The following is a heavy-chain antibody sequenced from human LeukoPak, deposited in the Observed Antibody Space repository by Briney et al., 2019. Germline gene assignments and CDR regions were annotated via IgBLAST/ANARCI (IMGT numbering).Heavy chain of an antibody. CDR2: IYNTGYT. J-gene: IGHJ5*02. V-gene: IGHV4-59*01. CDR3: ARGESGYTYGRGCFDP. CDR1: GGSISSYY. D-gene: IGHD5-18*01. Sequence: AETLSLTCTVSGGSISSYYWSWIRQPPGKGLEWIGYIYNTGYTNYNPSLKSRVTISVDTSKNQFSLKLSSVTAADTAVYYCARGESGYTYGRGCFDPWGQGSLVSV.